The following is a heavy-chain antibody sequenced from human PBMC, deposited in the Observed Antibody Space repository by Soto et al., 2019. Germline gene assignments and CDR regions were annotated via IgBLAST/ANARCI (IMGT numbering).Heavy chain of an antibody. CDR2: IWYDGSNK. CDR1: GFTFSSYG. V-gene: IGHV3-33*01. Sequence: QVQLVGSGGGVVQPGRSLRLSCAASGFTFSSYGMHWVRQAPGKGLEWVAVIWYDGSNKYYADSVKGRFTISRDNSKNTLYLQMNSLRAEDTAVYYCARDSLSHYGMDVWGQGTTVTVSS. CDR3: ARDSLSHYGMDV. J-gene: IGHJ6*02.